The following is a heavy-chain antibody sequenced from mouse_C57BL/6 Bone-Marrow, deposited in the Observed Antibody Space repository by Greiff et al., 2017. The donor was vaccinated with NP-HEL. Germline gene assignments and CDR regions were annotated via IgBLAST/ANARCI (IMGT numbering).Heavy chain of an antibody. V-gene: IGHV7-3*01. CDR1: GFTFTDYY. CDR2: IRNKANGYTT. D-gene: IGHD2-5*01. CDR3: ARYYSNSYWYFDV. Sequence: EVMLVESGGGLVQPGGSLSLSCAASGFTFTDYYMSWVRQPPGKALEWLGFIRNKANGYTTEYSASVKGRFTISSDNSQSILYLQMNALRAEDSATYYCARYYSNSYWYFDVWGTGTTVTVSS. J-gene: IGHJ1*03.